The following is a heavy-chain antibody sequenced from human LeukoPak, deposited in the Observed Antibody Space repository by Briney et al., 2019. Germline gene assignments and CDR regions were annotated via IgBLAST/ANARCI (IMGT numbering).Heavy chain of an antibody. CDR3: VRDLREGDF. CDR2: INPDGSTT. Sequence: GGSLTLSCAASGFTFSSYWMHWVRQAPGEGRVWVSRINPDGSTTNYADSVQGRFTISRDNAKNMLYLQMNSLRAENTAVYYCVRDLREGDFWGQGTLVTVSS. CDR1: GFTFSSYW. J-gene: IGHJ4*02. V-gene: IGHV3-74*01.